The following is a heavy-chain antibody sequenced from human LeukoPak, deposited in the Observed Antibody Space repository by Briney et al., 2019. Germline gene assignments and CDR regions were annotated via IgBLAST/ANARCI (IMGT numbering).Heavy chain of an antibody. Sequence: ASVKVSCKASGGTFSSYAISWVRQAPGQGLEWMGRIIPILGIANYAQKFQGRVTITADKSTSTAYMELSSLRSEDTAVYYCAPDYYDSSESFDYWGQGTLVTVSS. J-gene: IGHJ4*02. CDR2: IIPILGIA. D-gene: IGHD3-22*01. CDR3: APDYYDSSESFDY. V-gene: IGHV1-69*04. CDR1: GGTFSSYA.